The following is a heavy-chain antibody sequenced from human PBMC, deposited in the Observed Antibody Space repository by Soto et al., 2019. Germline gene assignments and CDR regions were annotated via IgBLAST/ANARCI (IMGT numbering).Heavy chain of an antibody. CDR1: GYTFTSYG. Sequence: QVQLVQSGAEVKKPGASVKVSCKASGYTFTSYGISWVRQAPGQGLEWMGWISAYNGNTNYAQKLQGRVTMTTDTSTSTAYMVLRSLRPDDTAVYYCARASLRYFDSLSPGDYWGQGTLVTVSS. CDR2: ISAYNGNT. J-gene: IGHJ4*02. CDR3: ARASLRYFDSLSPGDY. D-gene: IGHD3-9*01. V-gene: IGHV1-18*01.